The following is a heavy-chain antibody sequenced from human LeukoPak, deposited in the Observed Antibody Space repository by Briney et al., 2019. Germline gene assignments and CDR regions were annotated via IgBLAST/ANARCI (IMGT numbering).Heavy chain of an antibody. V-gene: IGHV3-23*01. CDR3: AKGSGGSRPYYFVY. CDR2: ITGGGGST. J-gene: IGHJ4*02. Sequence: PGGSLRLSCAASGFTFSDYAMSWVRQAPGKGLEWFSAITGGGGSTFYADSVKGRFTISRDNSENKLYLQMSSLRVEETAIYYCAKGSGGSRPYYFVYWGQGTLVTVSS. D-gene: IGHD6-6*01. CDR1: GFTFSDYA.